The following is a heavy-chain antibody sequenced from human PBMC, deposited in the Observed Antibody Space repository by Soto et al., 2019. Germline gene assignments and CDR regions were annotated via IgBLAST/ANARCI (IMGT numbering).Heavy chain of an antibody. V-gene: IGHV3-30*18. CDR3: AKGVPWIQLSALDY. J-gene: IGHJ4*02. CDR2: ISYDGSNK. Sequence: PGGSLRLSCAASGFTFSSYHMHWARQAPGKGLEWVAVISYDGSNKYYADSVKGRFTISRDNSKNTLYLQMNSLRAEDTAVYYCAKGVPWIQLSALDYWGQGTLVTVSS. D-gene: IGHD5-18*01. CDR1: GFTFSSYH.